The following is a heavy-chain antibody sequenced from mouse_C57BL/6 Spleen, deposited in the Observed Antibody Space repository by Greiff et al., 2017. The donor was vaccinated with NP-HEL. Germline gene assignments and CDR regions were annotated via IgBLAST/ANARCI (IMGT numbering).Heavy chain of an antibody. J-gene: IGHJ2*01. D-gene: IGHD1-1*01. Sequence: QVQLQQSGPELVKPGASVKISCKASGYAFSSSWMNWVKQRPGKGLEWIGRIYPGDGDTNYNGKFKGKATLTADKSSSTAYMQLSSLTSEDSAVYFCARGATTVVADYWGQGTALTVSS. CDR2: IYPGDGDT. CDR1: GYAFSSSW. V-gene: IGHV1-82*01. CDR3: ARGATTVVADY.